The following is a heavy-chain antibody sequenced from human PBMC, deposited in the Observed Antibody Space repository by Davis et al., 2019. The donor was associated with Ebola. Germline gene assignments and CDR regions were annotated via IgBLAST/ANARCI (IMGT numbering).Heavy chain of an antibody. Sequence: SLKISCAASGFTFSRYGMHWVRQAPGTGLELVAVIWYDESNKYYADYVKGRFTISTDNSKNTLYLQMNSLRAEDTAVYYCARDAVLRNGYNPTFDYWGQGTLVTISS. V-gene: IGHV3-33*01. CDR2: IWYDESNK. CDR1: GFTFSRYG. J-gene: IGHJ4*02. D-gene: IGHD5-24*01. CDR3: ARDAVLRNGYNPTFDY.